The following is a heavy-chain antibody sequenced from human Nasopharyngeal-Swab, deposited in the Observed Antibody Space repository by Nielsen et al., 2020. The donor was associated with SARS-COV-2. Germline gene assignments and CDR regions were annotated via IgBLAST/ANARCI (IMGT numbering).Heavy chain of an antibody. V-gene: IGHV1-18*01. CDR3: ARDNESGEYYAYDI. Sequence: ASVKVSCKVSGYTFITFGITWVRQAPGQGLEWMGWISAYNGNTNYAQKFQDRVTMTTDTSTTTAYMELRGLKTDDTAVYYCARDNESGEYYAYDIWGQGTTVTVSS. J-gene: IGHJ3*02. CDR2: ISAYNGNT. D-gene: IGHD4-17*01. CDR1: GYTFITFG.